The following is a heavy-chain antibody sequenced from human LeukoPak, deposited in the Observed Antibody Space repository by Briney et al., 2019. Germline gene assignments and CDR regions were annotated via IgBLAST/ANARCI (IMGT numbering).Heavy chain of an antibody. V-gene: IGHV3-23*01. D-gene: IGHD3-16*01. CDR3: AKDRQMITFGGWGENYFDY. Sequence: PGGSLRLSCAASAFAFSSYPMSWVRQAPGGGLEWVSAIGSSGSSTYHADSVKGRFTISRDNSKNTLFLQMNRLRAEDTALYYCAKDRQMITFGGWGENYFDYWGQGTLVTVSS. CDR2: IGSSGSST. J-gene: IGHJ4*02. CDR1: AFAFSSYP.